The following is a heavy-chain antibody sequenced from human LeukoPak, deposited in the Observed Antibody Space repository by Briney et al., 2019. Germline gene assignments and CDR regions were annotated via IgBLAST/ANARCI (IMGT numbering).Heavy chain of an antibody. CDR2: IKQDGSEK. Sequence: GGSLRLSCAASGFTFSSFWMNWVRQAPGKGLEWVATIKQDGSEKYYVDSVRGRFTISRDNSKNTLYLQMNSLRAEDTAVYYCAKDPPLTSSTTPWYFDLWGRGTLVTVSS. D-gene: IGHD2-2*01. V-gene: IGHV3-7*03. J-gene: IGHJ2*01. CDR3: AKDPPLTSSTTPWYFDL. CDR1: GFTFSSFW.